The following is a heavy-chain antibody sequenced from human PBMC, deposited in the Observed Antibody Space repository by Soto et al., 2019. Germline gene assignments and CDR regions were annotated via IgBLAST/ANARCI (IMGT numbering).Heavy chain of an antibody. J-gene: IGHJ4*02. Sequence: EDQLVESGGGLVQPGGSLRLTCAVSGFSFRSDWMNWVRQAPGKGLEWVAHTNQDGSEKYYLDSVKGRFTIFRDNAKNSLYLQMNSLGAEGTAVYYCSGGVGDAIWGQGTLVTVSS. D-gene: IGHD1-26*01. CDR2: TNQDGSEK. CDR1: GFSFRSDW. V-gene: IGHV3-7*04. CDR3: SGGVGDAI.